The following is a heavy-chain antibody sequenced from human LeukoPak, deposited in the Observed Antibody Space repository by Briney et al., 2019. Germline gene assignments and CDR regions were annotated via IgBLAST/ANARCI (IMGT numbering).Heavy chain of an antibody. CDR3: ARDYLQWLVIGFDAFDI. V-gene: IGHV3-73*01. J-gene: IGHJ3*02. CDR2: IKNKAYSYAT. Sequence: PGGSLRLSCAASGFTFSGSTMHWVRPASGKGLEWVAHIKNKAYSYATGYGASVKGRFTISRDDSENTAYLQMNSLKTEDTAVYYCARDYLQWLVIGFDAFDIWGQGTMVTVSS. CDR1: GFTFSGST. D-gene: IGHD6-19*01.